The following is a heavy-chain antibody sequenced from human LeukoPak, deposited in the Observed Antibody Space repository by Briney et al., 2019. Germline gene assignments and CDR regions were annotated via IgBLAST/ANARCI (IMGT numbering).Heavy chain of an antibody. D-gene: IGHD2-15*01. CDR3: AKDQVVVAATRYYYYYGMDV. CDR2: ISYDGSNK. CDR1: GFTFSSYG. V-gene: IGHV3-30*18. J-gene: IGHJ6*02. Sequence: GGSLRLSCAASGFTFSSYGMHWVRQAPGKGLEWVAVISYDGSNKYYEDSVKGRFTISRDNSKNTLYRQMNSLRAEDTAVYYCAKDQVVVAATRYYYYYGMDVWGQGATVTVSS.